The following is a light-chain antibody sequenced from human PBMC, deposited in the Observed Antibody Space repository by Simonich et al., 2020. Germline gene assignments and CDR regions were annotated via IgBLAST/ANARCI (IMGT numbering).Light chain of an antibody. J-gene: IGKJ1*01. CDR2: LAS. V-gene: IGKV4-1*01. CDR1: QSVLYSSNNKNY. Sequence: DIVMTQSPDSLAVSLGERATINCKSSQSVLYSSNNKNYLAWYRQKPGQPPKLLIYLASTRESGVPDRFSGSGSGTDFTLTISSLQAEDVAVYYCQQYYSTPRTFGQGTKVEIK. CDR3: QQYYSTPRT.